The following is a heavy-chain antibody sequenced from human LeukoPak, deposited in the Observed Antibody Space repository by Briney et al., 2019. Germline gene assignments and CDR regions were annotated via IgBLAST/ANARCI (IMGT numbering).Heavy chain of an antibody. CDR3: ARASGYYDTSGYPSGAFDI. D-gene: IGHD3-22*01. CDR1: GYTFTNYG. CDR2: ISAYNGNT. J-gene: IGHJ3*02. V-gene: IGHV1-18*03. Sequence: GASVKVSCKASGYTFTNYGITWVRQAPGQGLEWMGWISAYNGNTNYAQKLQGRVTMTTDTSTSTAYMELRSLRSDDMAVYYCARASGYYDTSGYPSGAFDIWGQGTRVTVSS.